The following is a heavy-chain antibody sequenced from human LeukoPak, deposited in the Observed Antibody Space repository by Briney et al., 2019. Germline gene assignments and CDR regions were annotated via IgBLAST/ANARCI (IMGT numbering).Heavy chain of an antibody. V-gene: IGHV3-48*01. Sequence: GGSLRLSCAASGFTFSSYTMTWVRQAPGKGLEWVSYISSGSVTIYYADSVKGRFTISRDNAKNSLYLQVNSLRSEDTAVYYCARVRSGFDLFDYWGQGTLVTVSS. CDR3: ARVRSGFDLFDY. CDR1: GFTFSSYT. J-gene: IGHJ4*02. D-gene: IGHD5-12*01. CDR2: ISSGSVTI.